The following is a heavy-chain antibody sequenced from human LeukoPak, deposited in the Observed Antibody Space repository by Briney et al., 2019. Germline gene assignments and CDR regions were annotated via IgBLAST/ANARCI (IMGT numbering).Heavy chain of an antibody. CDR1: GFSFSSYA. D-gene: IGHD6-19*01. J-gene: IGHJ4*02. Sequence: GGSLRLSCAASGFSFSSYATSWVRQAPGKGLEWVSSISGSGDNTYYAESVKGRFTISRDNSKNTLFLQMNSLRAEDTAVFYCAKRSGYTTGWFFDFWGQGTLVTVSS. CDR2: ISGSGDNT. V-gene: IGHV3-23*01. CDR3: AKRSGYTTGWFFDF.